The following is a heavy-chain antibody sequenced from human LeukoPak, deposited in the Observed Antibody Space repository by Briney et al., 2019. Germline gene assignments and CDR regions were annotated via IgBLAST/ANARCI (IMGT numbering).Heavy chain of an antibody. J-gene: IGHJ4*02. CDR2: IWYDGGNK. CDR3: VRDRGALQYFDY. D-gene: IGHD5-24*01. V-gene: IGHV3-33*01. Sequence: GRSLRLSCAASGFTFRNHGMHWVRQAPGKGLEGVAIIWYDGGNKYYADSVNVRFTISRDNSKNTLFLQMNSLRAEDTAVYYCVRDRGALQYFDYWGQGTLVTVSS. CDR1: GFTFRNHG.